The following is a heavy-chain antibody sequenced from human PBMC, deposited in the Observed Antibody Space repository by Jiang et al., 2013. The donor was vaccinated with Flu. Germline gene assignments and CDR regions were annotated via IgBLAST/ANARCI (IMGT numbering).Heavy chain of an antibody. D-gene: IGHD2-15*01. CDR1: DDSISSSSYF. V-gene: IGHV4-39*01. CDR3: ARHVAWRWYLDN. CDR2: VYYDGTT. Sequence: LLKPSETLSLTCTVSDDSISSSSYFWGWIRQPPGRGLDWIGSVYYDGTTYYNPSLKSRVTMSADTSKNQFSLRLSSVSAADTAIYYCARHVAWRWYLDNWGQGTLVTVSS. J-gene: IGHJ4*02.